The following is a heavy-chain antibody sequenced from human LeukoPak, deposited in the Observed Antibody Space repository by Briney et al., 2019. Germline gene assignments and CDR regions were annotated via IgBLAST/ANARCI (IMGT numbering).Heavy chain of an antibody. CDR1: GGSFSGYY. J-gene: IGHJ4*02. V-gene: IGHV3-15*01. CDR2: IKSKRDGGTT. CDR3: TADPWNDDY. D-gene: IGHD1-1*01. Sequence: PSETLSLTCAVYGGSFSGYYWSWVRQTPGKGLEWVGRIKSKRDGGTTDYAAPAKGRFTISRDDSKNTLYLQMNSLKTEDTAVYYCTADPWNDDYWGQGTLVTVSS.